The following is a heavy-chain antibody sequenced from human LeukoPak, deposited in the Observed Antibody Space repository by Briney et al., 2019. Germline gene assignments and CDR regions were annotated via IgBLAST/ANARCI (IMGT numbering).Heavy chain of an antibody. CDR1: GYTFTSYA. J-gene: IGHJ4*02. CDR2: INTNTGNP. V-gene: IGHV7-4-1*02. Sequence: ASVKVSCKASGYTFTSYAMNWVRQAPGQGLEWMGWINTNTGNPTYAQGFTGRFVFSLDTSVSTAYLQISSPKAEDTAVYYCARWDRRGGSFSLLDYWGQGTLVTVSS. CDR3: ARWDRRGGSFSLLDY. D-gene: IGHD2-15*01.